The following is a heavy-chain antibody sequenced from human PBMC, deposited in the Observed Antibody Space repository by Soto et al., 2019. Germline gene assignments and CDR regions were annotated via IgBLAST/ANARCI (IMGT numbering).Heavy chain of an antibody. J-gene: IGHJ4*02. CDR3: ARDTYYYDSSGYNPTYYFDY. CDR2: IIPIFGTA. CDR1: GGTFSSYA. D-gene: IGHD3-22*01. Sequence: GASVKVSCKASGGTFSSYAISWVRQAPGQGLEWMGGIIPIFGTANYAQKFQGRVTITADESTSTAYMELSSLRSEDTAVYYCARDTYYYDSSGYNPTYYFDYWGQGTLVTVSS. V-gene: IGHV1-69*13.